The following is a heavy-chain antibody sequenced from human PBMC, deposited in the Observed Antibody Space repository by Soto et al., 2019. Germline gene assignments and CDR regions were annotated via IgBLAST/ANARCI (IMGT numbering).Heavy chain of an antibody. J-gene: IGHJ4*02. CDR3: AREMVRGVGSDY. V-gene: IGHV1-18*01. CDR2: ISTYNGNT. D-gene: IGHD3-10*01. Sequence: QVQLVQSGAEVKKPGASVKVSCKASGYTFTSYGISWVRQAPGQGLEWMGWISTYNGNTKYEQKLQGRVTMTTDTSTSTAYMELRSQSSDDTAVFYCAREMVRGVGSDYWGQGTLVTVSS. CDR1: GYTFTSYG.